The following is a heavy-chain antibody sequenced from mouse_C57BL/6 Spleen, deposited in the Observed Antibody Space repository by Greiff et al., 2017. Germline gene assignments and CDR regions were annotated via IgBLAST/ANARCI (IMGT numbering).Heavy chain of an antibody. CDR3: ARGGSSPHWYFDV. J-gene: IGHJ1*03. Sequence: QVQLQQSGPELVKPGASVKLSCKASGYTFTSYDINWVKQRPGQGLEWIGWIYPRDGSTKYNEKFKGKATLTVDTSSSTAYMELHSLTSEDSAVYVCARGGSSPHWYFDVWGTGTTVTVSS. CDR1: GYTFTSYD. D-gene: IGHD1-1*01. V-gene: IGHV1-85*01. CDR2: IYPRDGST.